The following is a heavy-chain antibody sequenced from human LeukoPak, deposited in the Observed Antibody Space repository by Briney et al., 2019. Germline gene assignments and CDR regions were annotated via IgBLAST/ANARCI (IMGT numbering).Heavy chain of an antibody. Sequence: PSETLSLTCTVSGDSITSGSYYWGWIRQPPGKGLEWIGSIYYSGSTYYNPSLKSRVTISVDTSKNQFSLKLSSVTASDTAVYYCASPQVWFGAFDYWGQGTLVTVSS. V-gene: IGHV4-39*01. CDR2: IYYSGST. CDR1: GDSITSGSYY. CDR3: ASPQVWFGAFDY. D-gene: IGHD3-10*01. J-gene: IGHJ4*02.